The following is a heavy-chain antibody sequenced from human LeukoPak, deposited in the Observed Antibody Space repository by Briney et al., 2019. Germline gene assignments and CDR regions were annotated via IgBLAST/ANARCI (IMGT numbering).Heavy chain of an antibody. D-gene: IGHD4-23*01. CDR3: ARENSGWFDP. CDR2: IWYDGSNK. V-gene: IGHV3-33*01. CDR1: GFTSSSYG. J-gene: IGHJ5*02. Sequence: PGGSLRLSCAASGFTSSSYGMHWVRQVPGKGLEWVAVIWYDGSNKYYADSVKGRFTISRDNSKNTLYLQMNSLRAEDTAVYYCARENSGWFDPWGQGTLVTVS.